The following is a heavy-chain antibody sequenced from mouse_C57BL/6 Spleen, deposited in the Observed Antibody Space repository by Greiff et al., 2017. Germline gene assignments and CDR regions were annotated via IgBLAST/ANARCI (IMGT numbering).Heavy chain of an antibody. V-gene: IGHV3-6*01. CDR2: ISYDGSH. Sequence: VQLQQSGPGLVKPSQSLSLTCSVTGYSIPRGYYWNWLRQFPGNKLEWMGYISYDGSHNSNPSLKNRIAITRDTSKNQFFLKLNSVTTEDTATYYCARGDLLLGFAYWGQGTLVTVSA. D-gene: IGHD1-1*01. CDR1: GYSIPRGYY. CDR3: ARGDLLLGFAY. J-gene: IGHJ3*01.